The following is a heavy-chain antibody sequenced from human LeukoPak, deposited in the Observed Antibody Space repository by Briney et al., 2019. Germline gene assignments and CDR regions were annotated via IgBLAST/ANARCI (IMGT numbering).Heavy chain of an antibody. D-gene: IGHD3-3*01. CDR1: GGSISSGGYY. CDR2: IYHSGST. V-gene: IGHV4-30-2*01. CDR3: ARDRVTIFGVANVWFDP. Sequence: PSETLSLTCTVSGGSISSGGYYWSWIRQPPGKGLEWIGYIYHSGSTYYNPFLKSRVTISVDRSKNQFSLKLSSVTAADTAVYYCARDRVTIFGVANVWFDPWGQGTLVTVSS. J-gene: IGHJ5*02.